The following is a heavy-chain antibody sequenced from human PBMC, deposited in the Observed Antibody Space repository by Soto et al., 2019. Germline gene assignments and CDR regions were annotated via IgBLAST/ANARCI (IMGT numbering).Heavy chain of an antibody. CDR3: ARRATGLDFWSGYPDY. CDR1: GYTFTSYG. CDR2: ISAYNGNT. J-gene: IGHJ4*02. D-gene: IGHD3-3*01. V-gene: IGHV1-18*01. Sequence: QVQLVQSGAEVKKPGASVKVSCKASGYTFTSYGISWVRQAPGQGLEWMGWISAYNGNTNYAQKLQGRVTRATDISTSTGYMEVRSLRSDDTAVYYCARRATGLDFWSGYPDYWGQGTLVTVSS.